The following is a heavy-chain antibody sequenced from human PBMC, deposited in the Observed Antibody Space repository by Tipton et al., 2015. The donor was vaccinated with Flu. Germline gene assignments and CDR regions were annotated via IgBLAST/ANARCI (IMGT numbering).Heavy chain of an antibody. CDR3: ARGGGPYCSSTSCYETDY. V-gene: IGHV3-48*04. CDR2: ISSSLSTI. J-gene: IGHJ4*02. Sequence: SLRLSCAASGFTFSSYSMNWVRQAPGQGLEWISYISSSLSTIYYADSVKGRFTISRDNAKNSLYLQMSSLRAEDTAVYYCARGGGPYCSSTSCYETDYWGQGTLVTVSS. D-gene: IGHD2-2*01. CDR1: GFTFSSYS.